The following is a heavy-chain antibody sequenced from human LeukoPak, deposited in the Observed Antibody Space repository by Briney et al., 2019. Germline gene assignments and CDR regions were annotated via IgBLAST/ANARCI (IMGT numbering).Heavy chain of an antibody. Sequence: GGSLRLSCAASGFTFSSYPMHWVRQAPGKGLEYVSAISSNGGSTYYANSVKGRFTMSRDNSKNTLYLQMGSLRAEDMAMYYCARKSPLGGYYFDHWGQGTLVTVSS. CDR1: GFTFSSYP. CDR2: ISSNGGST. CDR3: ARKSPLGGYYFDH. V-gene: IGHV3-64*01. J-gene: IGHJ4*02.